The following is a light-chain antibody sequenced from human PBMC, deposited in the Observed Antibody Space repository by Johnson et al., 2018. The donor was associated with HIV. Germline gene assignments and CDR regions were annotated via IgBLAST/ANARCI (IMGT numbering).Light chain of an antibody. J-gene: IGLJ1*01. CDR1: SSDMGNYA. Sequence: QSVLTQPPSVSAAPGQKVTISCSGSSSDMGNYAVSWYQQLPGTTPKLLIYENNKRPSGIPDRFSGSKSGASATLGITGLQTGDEADYYCGVWDASLRPHYVFGTGTTITVL. V-gene: IGLV1-51*02. CDR3: GVWDASLRPHYV. CDR2: ENN.